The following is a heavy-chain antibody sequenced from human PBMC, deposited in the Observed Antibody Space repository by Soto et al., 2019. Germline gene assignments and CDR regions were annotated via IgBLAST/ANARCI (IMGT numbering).Heavy chain of an antibody. D-gene: IGHD2-2*01. CDR2: ISSSSSYI. V-gene: IGHV3-21*01. J-gene: IGHJ4*02. Sequence: EVQLVESGGGMVKPGGSLSLSCAASGFSFSSYSMNWVRQAPGKGLEWVSSISSSSSYIYHADSVKGRFTISRDNAKNSLYLQMNSLRAEHTAVYYCARDRCNSTSCYDFGVGGQGTLVTVSS. CDR3: ARDRCNSTSCYDFGV. CDR1: GFSFSSYS.